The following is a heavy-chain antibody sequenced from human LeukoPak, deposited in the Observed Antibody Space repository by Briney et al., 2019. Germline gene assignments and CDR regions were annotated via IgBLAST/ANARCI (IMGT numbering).Heavy chain of an antibody. Sequence: ASVKVSCKASGYTFTSYGISWVRQAPGQGLEWMGWISAYNGNTNYAQKLQGRVTMTTDTSTSTAYMELRGLRSDDTAVYYCARDVAPTMITFGGVISLGFDYWGQGTLVTVSS. V-gene: IGHV1-18*01. CDR2: ISAYNGNT. D-gene: IGHD3-16*02. J-gene: IGHJ4*02. CDR1: GYTFTSYG. CDR3: ARDVAPTMITFGGVISLGFDY.